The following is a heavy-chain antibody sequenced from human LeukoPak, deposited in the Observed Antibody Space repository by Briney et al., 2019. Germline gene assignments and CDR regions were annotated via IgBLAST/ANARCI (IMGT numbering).Heavy chain of an antibody. V-gene: IGHV3-7*01. CDR3: ARDWRYCSSSSCLAMDV. CDR2: IERDGSEK. CDR1: GFTFRSYW. Sequence: GGSLRLSCAASGFTFRSYWTSWVRQAPGKGLEWVANIERDGSEKYYVDSVKGRFIISRDNAKNSLYLEMNSLRAEDTAVYYCARDWRYCSSSSCLAMDVWGQGTTVTVSS. J-gene: IGHJ6*02. D-gene: IGHD2-2*01.